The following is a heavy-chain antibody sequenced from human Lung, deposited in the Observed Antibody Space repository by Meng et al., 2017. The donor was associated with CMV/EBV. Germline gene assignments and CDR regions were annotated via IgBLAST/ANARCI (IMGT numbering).Heavy chain of an antibody. CDR1: GDSITNHNW. J-gene: IGHJ1*01. Sequence: QVLESGPAMVKPSETLSLTCAVSGDSITNHNWWAWVRQPPGKGLEWIGEIPHRGSSAYNPSLKSRVSMSIDKSKNQFSLKLTSVTAADTAVYHCLRRSGGSVWGQGTLVTVSS. CDR3: LRRSGGSV. D-gene: IGHD3-10*01. CDR2: IPHRGSS. V-gene: IGHV4-4*02.